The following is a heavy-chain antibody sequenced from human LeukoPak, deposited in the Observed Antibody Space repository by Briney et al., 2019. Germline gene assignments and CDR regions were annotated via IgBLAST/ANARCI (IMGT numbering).Heavy chain of an antibody. CDR2: ISSSGSTI. CDR3: AELGITMIGGV. J-gene: IGHJ6*04. Sequence: GGSLRLSCAASGFTFSSYEMNWVRQAPGKGLEWVSYISSSGSTIYYADSVKGRFTIPRDNAKDSLYLQMNSLRAEDTAVYYCAELGITMIGGVWGKGTTVTISS. CDR1: GFTFSSYE. V-gene: IGHV3-48*03. D-gene: IGHD3-10*02.